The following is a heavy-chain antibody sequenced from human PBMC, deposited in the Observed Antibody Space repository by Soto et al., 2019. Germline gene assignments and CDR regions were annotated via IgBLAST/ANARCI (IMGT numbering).Heavy chain of an antibody. CDR1: GFSLSTSGVG. CDR2: IYWDDDK. CDR3: AHIYDSSGYSPY. D-gene: IGHD3-22*01. V-gene: IGHV2-5*02. J-gene: IGHJ4*02. Sequence: QITLKESGPTLVKPTQTLTLTCTFSGFSLSTSGVGVGWIRQPPVKALEWLALIYWDDDKRYSPSLKSRLTSTKDNTKNQVVLTMNNMEPVDTATYYCAHIYDSSGYSPYWGQGTLVTVSS.